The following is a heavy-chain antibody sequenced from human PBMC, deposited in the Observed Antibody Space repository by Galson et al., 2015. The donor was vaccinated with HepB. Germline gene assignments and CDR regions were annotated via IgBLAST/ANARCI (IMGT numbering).Heavy chain of an antibody. CDR3: ARYRGDYYGFDI. J-gene: IGHJ3*02. D-gene: IGHD1-26*01. CDR1: GSTFSRHG. V-gene: IGHV3-33*01. CDR2: IWFDGSKK. Sequence: SLRLSCAASGAASGSTFSRHGMHWVRQAPGKGLEWVALIWFDGSKKYHAEYLKGRFTISRDNSKNVLYLQMNSLGAEDTAMYYCARYRGDYYGFDIWGQGTMVIVSS.